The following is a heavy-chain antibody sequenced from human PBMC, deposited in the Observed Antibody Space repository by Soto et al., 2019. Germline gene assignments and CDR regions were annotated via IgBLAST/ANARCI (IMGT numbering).Heavy chain of an antibody. CDR1: GGSISSYY. V-gene: IGHV4-59*08. J-gene: IGHJ5*02. CDR2: IYYSGST. Sequence: SETLSLTCTVSGGSISSYYWSWIRQPPGKGLEWIGYIYYSGSTNYNPSLKSRVTISVDTSKNQFSLKLSSVTAADTAVYYCARRSSGTRFDPWGQGTLVTVS. D-gene: IGHD3-10*01. CDR3: ARRSSGTRFDP.